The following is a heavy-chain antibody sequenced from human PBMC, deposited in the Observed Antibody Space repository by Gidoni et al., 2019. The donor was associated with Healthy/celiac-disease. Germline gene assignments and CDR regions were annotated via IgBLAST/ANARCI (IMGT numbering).Heavy chain of an antibody. J-gene: IGHJ6*02. V-gene: IGHV3-21*01. Sequence: EVQLVESGGGLVKPGGSLRRSCAASGFTFSSYSMNWVRQAPGKGLEWVSSISSSSSYIYYADSVKGRFTISRDNAKNSLYLQMNSLRAEDTAVYYCARDIRGDYYYGMDVWGQGTTVTVSS. CDR1: GFTFSSYS. D-gene: IGHD3-10*01. CDR3: ARDIRGDYYYGMDV. CDR2: ISSSSSYI.